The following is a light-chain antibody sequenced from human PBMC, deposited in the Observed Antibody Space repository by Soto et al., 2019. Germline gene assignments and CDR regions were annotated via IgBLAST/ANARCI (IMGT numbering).Light chain of an antibody. CDR3: QQYDTYWT. CDR1: QTIGSW. J-gene: IGKJ1*01. Sequence: IQMTQSPSTLSASVGDRVTITCRASQTIGSWLAWYQAKPGKAPNLLIYKASTLGSGVPSRFSGSGSGTEFTLTITSLQPDDFGTYYCQQYDTYWTFGQGTKVEIK. V-gene: IGKV1-5*03. CDR2: KAS.